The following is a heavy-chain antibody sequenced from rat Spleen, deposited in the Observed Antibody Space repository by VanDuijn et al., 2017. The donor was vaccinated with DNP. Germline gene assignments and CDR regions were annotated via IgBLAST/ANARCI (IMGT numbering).Heavy chain of an antibody. Sequence: EVQLVDSGGGLVQPGRSLKLSCAASGFTFSDFYMAWIRQVPGKGLEWVASITSSGGSTYYPDSVKGRFTISRDNAKSTLYLQRDSLRSEDTATYYCARQYYSGEGYFDYWGQGVMVTVSS. CDR2: ITSSGGST. D-gene: IGHD1-1*01. J-gene: IGHJ2*01. CDR1: GFTFSDFY. CDR3: ARQYYSGEGYFDY. V-gene: IGHV5-25*01.